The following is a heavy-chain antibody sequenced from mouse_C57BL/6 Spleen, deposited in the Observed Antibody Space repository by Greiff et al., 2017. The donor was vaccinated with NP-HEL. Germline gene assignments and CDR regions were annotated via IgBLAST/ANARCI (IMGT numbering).Heavy chain of an antibody. J-gene: IGHJ2*01. CDR3: ARHDGYYFDY. V-gene: IGHV5-6*01. D-gene: IGHD2-3*01. Sequence: EVMLVESGGDLVKPGGSLKLSCAASGFTFSSYGMSWVRQTPDKRLEWVATISSGGSYTYYPDSVKGRFTISSENAKNTLYLQMSSLKAEDTAMYYCARHDGYYFDYWGQGTTLTVSS. CDR2: ISSGGSYT. CDR1: GFTFSSYG.